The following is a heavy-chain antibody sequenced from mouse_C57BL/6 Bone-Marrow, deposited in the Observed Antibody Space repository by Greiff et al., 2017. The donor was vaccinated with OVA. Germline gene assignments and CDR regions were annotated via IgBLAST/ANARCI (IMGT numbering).Heavy chain of an antibody. CDR3: ARDDGYFFEY. Sequence: QVHVKQSGAEVVRPGASVKLSCKASGYTFTDHYINWVKQRPGQGLEWIARIYPGSGNTYYNEKFKSKATLTAEKSSNTAYMQLSSLTSEDSAVYFCARDDGYFFEYWGQGTTLTVSS. V-gene: IGHV1-76*01. J-gene: IGHJ2*01. D-gene: IGHD2-3*01. CDR1: GYTFTDHY. CDR2: IYPGSGNT.